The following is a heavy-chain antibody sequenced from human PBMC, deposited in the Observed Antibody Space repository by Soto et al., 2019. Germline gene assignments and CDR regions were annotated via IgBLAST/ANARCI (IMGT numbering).Heavy chain of an antibody. CDR2: ISYDGSNK. J-gene: IGHJ6*02. CDR3: ARDIYYGDYNYYYYGMDV. V-gene: IGHV3-30-3*01. CDR1: GFTFSSYA. D-gene: IGHD4-17*01. Sequence: QVQLVESGGGVVQPGRSLRLSCAASGFTFSSYAMHWVRQAPGKGLEWVAVISYDGSNKYYAASVKGRFTISRDNSKNTLYLQMNSLRAEDTAVYYCARDIYYGDYNYYYYGMDVWGQGTTVTVSS.